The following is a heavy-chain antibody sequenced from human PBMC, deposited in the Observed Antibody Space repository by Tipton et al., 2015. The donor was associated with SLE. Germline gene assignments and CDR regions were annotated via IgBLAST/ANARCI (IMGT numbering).Heavy chain of an antibody. CDR3: AGGVENGVYNYYYYMDV. Sequence: TLSLTCTVSGASISTFYWSWIRQPPGKGLEWIGHIYYSGSSNHNPSLKSRVTILVDTSKNQFSLKLSSVTAADTAVYYCAGGVENGVYNYYYYMDVWGKGTTVTVSS. D-gene: IGHD3-3*01. CDR1: GASISTFY. J-gene: IGHJ6*03. V-gene: IGHV4-59*01. CDR2: IYYSGSS.